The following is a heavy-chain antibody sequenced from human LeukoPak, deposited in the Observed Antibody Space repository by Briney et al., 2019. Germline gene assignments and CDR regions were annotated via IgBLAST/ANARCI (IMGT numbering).Heavy chain of an antibody. V-gene: IGHV3-30*02. CDR1: GFTFSSYG. CDR2: IRSDGSNE. D-gene: IGHD1-26*01. J-gene: IGHJ4*02. Sequence: GGSLRLSCAASGFTFSSYGMHWVRQAPGKGLEWVAFIRSDGSNEYSADSVKGRFTISRDNSKNTLYLQMNSLRAEDTAVYYCARDSLGGSNFDYWGQGTLVTVSS. CDR3: ARDSLGGSNFDY.